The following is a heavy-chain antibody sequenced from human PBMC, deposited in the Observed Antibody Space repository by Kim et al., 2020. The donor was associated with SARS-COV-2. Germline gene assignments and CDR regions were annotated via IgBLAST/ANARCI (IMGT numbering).Heavy chain of an antibody. D-gene: IGHD1-7*01. CDR2: MNPNSGNQ. CDR1: GYTFINYD. V-gene: IGHV1-8*01. J-gene: IGHJ4*02. Sequence: ASVKVSCKTSGYTFINYDINCVRQVTGQGLEWMGWMNPNSGNQGYEQKFQGRVAMPKNTSLSTTYMERGSLRSEDTAVYYCARAPPWNYDTRPYSVDHWGRRTPVTVS. CDR3: ARAPPWNYDTRPYSVDH.